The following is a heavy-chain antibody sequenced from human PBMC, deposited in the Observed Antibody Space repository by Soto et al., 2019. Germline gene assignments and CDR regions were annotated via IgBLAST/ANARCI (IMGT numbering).Heavy chain of an antibody. Sequence: QVQLVESGGGVVQPGRSLRLSCAASGFTFSNYAMHWVRQAPGKGLAWVAVISYDGNNKYYGDSVKGRFTISRDNSKNTLYLKLNSLRAEDTAVYYCARDPSYCSGGSCQIFDYWGQGTLVTVSS. D-gene: IGHD2-15*01. J-gene: IGHJ4*02. CDR3: ARDPSYCSGGSCQIFDY. CDR1: GFTFSNYA. CDR2: ISYDGNNK. V-gene: IGHV3-30-3*01.